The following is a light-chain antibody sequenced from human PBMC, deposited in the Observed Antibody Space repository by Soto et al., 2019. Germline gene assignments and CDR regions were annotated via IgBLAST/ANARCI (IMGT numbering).Light chain of an antibody. CDR2: GAS. Sequence: EIVLTQSPATLSLSPGERATLSCRASQSVSSYLAWYQQKPGQAPRLLIYGASTRATDLPGRFSGSGSGTEFTLTISSLQYEDFAVYYCQHYNNWPYTFGQGTKLEIK. CDR1: QSVSSY. V-gene: IGKV3-15*01. J-gene: IGKJ2*01. CDR3: QHYNNWPYT.